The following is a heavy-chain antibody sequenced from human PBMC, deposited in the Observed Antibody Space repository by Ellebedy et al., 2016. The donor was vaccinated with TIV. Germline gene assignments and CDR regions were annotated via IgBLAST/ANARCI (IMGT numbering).Heavy chain of an antibody. CDR3: ARLRQSRDRSHWYFDL. CDR2: SFMGGST. V-gene: IGHV4-4*07. Sequence: SETLSLXCTVSGGSFSSYDWSWIRQAAGKGLEWIGRSFMGGSTTYNPSLKNRVTMSADASTTQLSMSLSSVTAADTAVYFCARLRQSRDRSHWYFDLWGRGTLVTVSS. D-gene: IGHD1-14*01. CDR1: GGSFSSYD. J-gene: IGHJ2*01.